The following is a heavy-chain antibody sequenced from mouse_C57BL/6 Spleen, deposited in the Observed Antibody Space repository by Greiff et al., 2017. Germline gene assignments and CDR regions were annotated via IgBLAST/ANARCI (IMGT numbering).Heavy chain of an antibody. CDR3: AANYYYGSPWFAY. D-gene: IGHD1-1*01. Sequence: QVQLQQSGPGLVAPSQSLSITCTVSGFSLTSYGVSWVRQPPGKGLEWLGVIWGAGSTNYHQALISRLSISKNNSKSQVVLKLNSLQPDDTATYYWAANYYYGSPWFAYWGQGTLVTVSA. V-gene: IGHV2-3*01. CDR1: GFSLTSYG. CDR2: IWGAGST. J-gene: IGHJ3*01.